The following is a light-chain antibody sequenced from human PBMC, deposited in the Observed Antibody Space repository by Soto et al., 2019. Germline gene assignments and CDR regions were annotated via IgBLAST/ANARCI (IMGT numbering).Light chain of an antibody. V-gene: IGKV3-20*01. CDR3: HQYSSSPNT. CDR2: CAS. J-gene: IGKJ1*01. CDR1: QGVSNSF. Sequence: EVVLKQSPGTLSLSPEERATSSCRICQGVSNSFLAWYQQKPGQPPRLLIYCASSRATGIPDRFSGSGSGTDFTLTISSLEPEDFAVYYCHQYSSSPNTFGQGTKVDIK.